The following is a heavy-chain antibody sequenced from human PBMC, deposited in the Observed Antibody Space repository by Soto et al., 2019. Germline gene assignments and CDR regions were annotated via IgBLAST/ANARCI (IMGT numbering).Heavy chain of an antibody. CDR2: IGPYNGNT. J-gene: IGHJ2*01. D-gene: IGHD2-15*01. Sequence: GTEVKKPGASVKVSCQASGYTFSNYGISWVRQAPGQGLEWMGWIGPYNGNTDYAQNFQGRVTMTRDTSTNTAYMELRSLRSDDTALYYCARCYCSIGSCYTWWHFDLWGRGALLTVSS. CDR1: GYTFSNYG. CDR3: ARCYCSIGSCYTWWHFDL. V-gene: IGHV1-18*01.